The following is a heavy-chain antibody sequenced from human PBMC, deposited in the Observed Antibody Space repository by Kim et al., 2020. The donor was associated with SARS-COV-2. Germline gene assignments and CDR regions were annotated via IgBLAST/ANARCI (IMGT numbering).Heavy chain of an antibody. CDR3: AKDHRLAAAGWDFDY. CDR2: ISYDGSNK. V-gene: IGHV3-30*18. D-gene: IGHD6-13*01. Sequence: GGSLRLSCAASGFTFSSYGMHWVRQAPGKGLEWVAVISYDGSNKYYADSVKGRFTISRDNSKNTLYLQMNSLRAEDTAVYYCAKDHRLAAAGWDFDYWGQGTLVTVSS. J-gene: IGHJ4*02. CDR1: GFTFSSYG.